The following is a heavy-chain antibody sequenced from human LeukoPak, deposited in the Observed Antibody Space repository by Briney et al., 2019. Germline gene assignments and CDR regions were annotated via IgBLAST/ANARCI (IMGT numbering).Heavy chain of an antibody. D-gene: IGHD2-2*02. J-gene: IGHJ4*02. V-gene: IGHV3-30-3*01. CDR3: AKAEILGYCSSTSCYRGAGYFDY. Sequence: GGSLRLSCAASGFTFSSYAMHWVRQAPGKGLEWVAVISYDGSNKYYADSVKGRFTISRDNSKNTLYLQMNSLRAEDTAVYYCAKAEILGYCSSTSCYRGAGYFDYWGQGTLVTVSS. CDR1: GFTFSSYA. CDR2: ISYDGSNK.